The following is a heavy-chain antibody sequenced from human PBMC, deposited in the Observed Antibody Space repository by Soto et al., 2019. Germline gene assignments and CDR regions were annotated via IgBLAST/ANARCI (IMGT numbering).Heavy chain of an antibody. CDR2: LSGSGGST. CDR3: AKALNVYASSGYYGMDV. V-gene: IGHV3-23*01. CDR1: GFTFSSYA. D-gene: IGHD3-22*01. Sequence: EVQLLESGGGLVQPGGSLRLSCAASGFTFSSYAMSWVRQAPGKGLEWVSALSGSGGSTNYADSVKGRFTISRDNPKNQLFLQMNSLRAEDTAIYYCAKALNVYASSGYYGMDVWGQGTTVTVSS. J-gene: IGHJ6*02.